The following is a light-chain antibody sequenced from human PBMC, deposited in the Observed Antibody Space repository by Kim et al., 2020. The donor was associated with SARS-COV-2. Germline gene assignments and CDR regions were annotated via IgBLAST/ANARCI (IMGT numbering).Light chain of an antibody. J-gene: IGKJ4*01. CDR3: QQADGVPLT. Sequence: DIQMTQSPSSVSASVGDRVTITCRASQGIGNWLAWYQQKPGKAPKLLIAGASSLQSWVPSRFSGSETGTDFTLSISSLQPEDFATYYCQQADGVPLTLGGGTKVDIK. V-gene: IGKV1-12*01. CDR1: QGIGNW. CDR2: GAS.